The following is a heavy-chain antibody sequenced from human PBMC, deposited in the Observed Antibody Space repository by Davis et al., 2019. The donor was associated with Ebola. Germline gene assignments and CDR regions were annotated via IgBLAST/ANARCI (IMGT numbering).Heavy chain of an antibody. J-gene: IGHJ4*02. CDR2: IKSKTDGGTT. D-gene: IGHD6-13*01. CDR3: TAYSSSWYGTLFDY. Sequence: GESLKISCAASGFTFSNAWMSWVRQAPGKGLEWVGRIKSKTDGGTTDYAAPVKGRFTISRDDSKNTLYLQMNSLKTEDTAVYYCTAYSSSWYGTLFDYWGQGTLVTVSS. V-gene: IGHV3-15*01. CDR1: GFTFSNAW.